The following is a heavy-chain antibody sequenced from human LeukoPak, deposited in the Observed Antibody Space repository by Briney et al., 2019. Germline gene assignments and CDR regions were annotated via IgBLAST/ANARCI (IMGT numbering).Heavy chain of an antibody. J-gene: IGHJ6*03. Sequence: SETLSLTCAVYGGSFSGYYWSWIRQPPGKGLEWIGEINHSGSTNYNPSLKSRVTISVDTSKNQFSLKLSSVTAADTAVYYCARGQAGDYSNFLRYYYYYYMDVWGKGTTVTVSS. CDR3: ARGQAGDYSNFLRYYYYYYMDV. V-gene: IGHV4-34*01. CDR2: INHSGST. CDR1: GGSFSGYY. D-gene: IGHD4-11*01.